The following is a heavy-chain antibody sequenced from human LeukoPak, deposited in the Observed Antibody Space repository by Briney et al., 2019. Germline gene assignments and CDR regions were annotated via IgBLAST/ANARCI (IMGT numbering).Heavy chain of an antibody. V-gene: IGHV4-39*01. CDR2: INYSGST. CDR1: GGSVSSTTYF. Sequence: SETLSLTCTVSGGSVSSTTYFWSWIRQPPGKGLEWIASINYSGSTYYNPSLKSRVTISVDTSENQFSLKLSSVTAADTAVYYCARRRRIVGATPGAFDIWGQGTMVTVSS. CDR3: ARRRRIVGATPGAFDI. J-gene: IGHJ3*02. D-gene: IGHD1-26*01.